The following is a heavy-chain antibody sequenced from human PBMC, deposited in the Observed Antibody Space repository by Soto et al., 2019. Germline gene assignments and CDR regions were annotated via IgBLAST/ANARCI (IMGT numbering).Heavy chain of an antibody. Sequence: PXESLRLTCAACGFTFSSYSMNGVRQAPGKGLEWVSSISSSISYIYYADSVKGRFTISRDNAKNSLYLQMNSLRAEDTAVYYCARARTPALNNWFDPWGQGTLVTVSS. CDR1: GFTFSSYS. D-gene: IGHD1-1*01. CDR2: ISSSISYI. CDR3: ARARTPALNNWFDP. V-gene: IGHV3-21*01. J-gene: IGHJ5*02.